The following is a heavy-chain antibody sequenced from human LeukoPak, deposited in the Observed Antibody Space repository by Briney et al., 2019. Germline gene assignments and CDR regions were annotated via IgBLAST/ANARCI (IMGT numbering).Heavy chain of an antibody. CDR3: ASFATGDRASRTVDY. D-gene: IGHD7-27*01. J-gene: IGHJ4*02. V-gene: IGHV1-2*02. CDR2: INPNSGGT. Sequence: GASVKVSCKASGYTFTGYYMHWVRQAPGQGLEWMGWINPNSGGTNYAQKFQGRVTMTRDTSISTAYMELSRLRSDDTAVYYCASFATGDRASRTVDYWGQGTLVTVSS. CDR1: GYTFTGYY.